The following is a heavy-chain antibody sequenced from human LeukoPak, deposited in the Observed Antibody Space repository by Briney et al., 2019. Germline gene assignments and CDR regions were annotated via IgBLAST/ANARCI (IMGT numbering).Heavy chain of an antibody. CDR2: INHSGST. J-gene: IGHJ6*02. D-gene: IGHD2-2*01. CDR3: ARHIVVEGMDV. Sequence: SETLPLTCAVYGGSFSGYYWSWIRQPPGKGLEWIGEINHSGSTNYNPSLKSRVTISVDTSKNQFSLKLSSVTAADTAVYYCARHIVVEGMDVWGQGTTVTVSS. V-gene: IGHV4-34*01. CDR1: GGSFSGYY.